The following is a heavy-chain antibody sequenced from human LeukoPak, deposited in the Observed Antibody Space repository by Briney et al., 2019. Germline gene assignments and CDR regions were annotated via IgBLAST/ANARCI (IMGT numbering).Heavy chain of an antibody. CDR3: ARVGDFDPDCGGDCYPFDY. CDR2: IYSGGNT. V-gene: IGHV3-66*02. J-gene: IGHJ4*02. CDR1: GFIVNRNY. D-gene: IGHD2-21*01. Sequence: GGSLRLSCAASGFIVNRNYMNWVRQAPGKGLEWVSVIYSGGNTYYADSVRGRFTISRDNSKNTVDLQMNDLRPEDTAVYYCARVGDFDPDCGGDCYPFDYWGQGTLVTVSS.